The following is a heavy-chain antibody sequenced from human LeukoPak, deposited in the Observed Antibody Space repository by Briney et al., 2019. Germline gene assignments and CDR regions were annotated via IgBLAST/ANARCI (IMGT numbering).Heavy chain of an antibody. J-gene: IGHJ3*02. CDR3: AKDLFMQNGILDAFDI. CDR1: GFTFSSYA. V-gene: IGHV3-23*01. CDR2: IGGGGSDT. Sequence: TGGSLRLSCAASGFTFSSYAMNWVRQAPGKGLEWVSHIGGGGSDTYYTDSVKGRFTISRDNSKNTMYLQMNSLRAEDTAVYYCAKDLFMQNGILDAFDIWGQGTMVTVSS. D-gene: IGHD1-1*01.